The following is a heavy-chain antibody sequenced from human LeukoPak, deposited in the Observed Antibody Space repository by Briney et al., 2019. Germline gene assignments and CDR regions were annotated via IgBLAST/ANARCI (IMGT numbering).Heavy chain of an antibody. Sequence: ASVKVSCKTSGYTFTNNDIHWVRQAPGQALEWMGWMNPNSGATGYAQTFQGRVVLTRDTSISTAYMELSSLRPDDTAVYYCARHFGTADNFDYWGQGTLLIVSS. V-gene: IGHV1-8*01. D-gene: IGHD2-21*02. J-gene: IGHJ4*02. CDR1: GYTFTNND. CDR3: ARHFGTADNFDY. CDR2: MNPNSGAT.